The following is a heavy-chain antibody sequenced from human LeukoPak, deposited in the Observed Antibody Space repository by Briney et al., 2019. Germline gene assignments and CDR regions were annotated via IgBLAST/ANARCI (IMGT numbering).Heavy chain of an antibody. Sequence: GGSLRLSCAASGFTFSNAWMNWVRQAPGKGLEWVAVISYDGSNKYYADSVKGRFTISRDNSKNTLYLQVNSLRAEDTAVYYCARDEGWELLFYYYYGMDVWGQGTTVTVSS. CDR3: ARDEGWELLFYYYYGMDV. CDR1: GFTFSNAW. J-gene: IGHJ6*02. D-gene: IGHD1-26*01. V-gene: IGHV3-30-3*01. CDR2: ISYDGSNK.